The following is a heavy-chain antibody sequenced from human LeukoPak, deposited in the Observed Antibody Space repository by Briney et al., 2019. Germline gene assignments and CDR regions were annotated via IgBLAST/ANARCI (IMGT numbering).Heavy chain of an antibody. J-gene: IGHJ6*03. CDR2: IIPIFGTS. D-gene: IGHD2-2*01. V-gene: IGHV1-69*01. Sequence: SVKVSCKASGGTFSSYAISWVRQAPGQGLEWMGGIIPIFGTSNYAQKFQGRVTITADGSTSTAYMELSSLRSEDTAVYYCARGSYVEYGLYYYYYMDVWGKGTTVTVSS. CDR3: ARGSYVEYGLYYYYYMDV. CDR1: GGTFSSYA.